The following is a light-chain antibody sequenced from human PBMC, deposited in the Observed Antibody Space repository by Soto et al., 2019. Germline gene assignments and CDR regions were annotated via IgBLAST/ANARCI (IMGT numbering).Light chain of an antibody. V-gene: IGLV1-40*01. J-gene: IGLJ2*01. Sequence: QSVLTQPPSVSGAPGQRVTISCTRSSSNIGAGYDVHWYQQLPGTAPILLIYGNSNRPSGVPDRFSGSKSGTSASLAITGLQAEDEADYYCQSYDSSVSKVVFGGGTKLTVL. CDR1: SSNIGAGYD. CDR3: QSYDSSVSKVV. CDR2: GNS.